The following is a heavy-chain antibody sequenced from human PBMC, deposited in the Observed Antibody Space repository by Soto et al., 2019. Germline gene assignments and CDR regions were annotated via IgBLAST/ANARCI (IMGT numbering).Heavy chain of an antibody. CDR3: ARDLPYYDFWSGFSGYYYYGMDV. J-gene: IGHJ6*02. CDR1: VVTFSNYY. D-gene: IGHD3-3*01. CDR2: ISSSGSTI. V-gene: IGHV3-11*01. Sequence: PWWSLRLSCSASVVTFSNYYMSWIRQAPGKGLEWVSYISSSGSTIYYADSVKGRFTISRDNAKNSLYLQMNSLRAEDTAVYYCARDLPYYDFWSGFSGYYYYGMDVWGQGTTVTVSS.